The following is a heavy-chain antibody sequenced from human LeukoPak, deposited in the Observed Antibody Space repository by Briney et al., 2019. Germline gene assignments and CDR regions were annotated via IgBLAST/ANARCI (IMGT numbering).Heavy chain of an antibody. V-gene: IGHV3-7*01. CDR2: IKQDGSEK. CDR3: ERDRAAIRY. J-gene: IGHJ4*02. Sequence: GGSLRLSCAASGFTFSNFWMSWVRQAPGKGLEWVANIKQDGSEKDYVESVKGRFTISRDNAKNSLYLQMNSLRAEDTAVYYCERDRAAIRYWGQGTLVTVSS. CDR1: GFTFSNFW. D-gene: IGHD2-2*02.